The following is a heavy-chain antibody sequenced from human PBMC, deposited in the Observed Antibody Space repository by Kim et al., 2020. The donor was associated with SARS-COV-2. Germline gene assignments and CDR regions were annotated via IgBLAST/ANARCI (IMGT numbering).Heavy chain of an antibody. CDR3: ARGPIEEGIRLKKGYFDL. CDR1: GFTFSSYD. J-gene: IGHJ2*01. V-gene: IGHV3-13*04. D-gene: IGHD1-20*01. Sequence: GGSLRLSCAASGFTFSSYDMHWVRQGTEKGLEWVSSIGTKADTYYPDSVKDRFTISRENAKDSFYLQMNHLKAEDTAVYYCARGPIEEGIRLKKGYFDLWGRGTVVTVSS. CDR2: IGTKADT.